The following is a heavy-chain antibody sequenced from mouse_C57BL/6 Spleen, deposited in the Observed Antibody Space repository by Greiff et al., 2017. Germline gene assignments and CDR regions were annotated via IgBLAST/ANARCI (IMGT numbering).Heavy chain of an antibody. J-gene: IGHJ2*01. CDR1: GYSITSGYY. D-gene: IGHD2-4*01. V-gene: IGHV3-6*01. CDR3: ARRGDYDGGDY. Sequence: ESGPGLVKPSQSLSLTCSVTGYSITSGYYWNWIRQFPGNKLEWMGYISYDGSNNYNPSLKNRISITRDTSKNQFFLKLNSVTTEDTATNYCARRGDYDGGDYWGQGTTLTVSS. CDR2: ISYDGSN.